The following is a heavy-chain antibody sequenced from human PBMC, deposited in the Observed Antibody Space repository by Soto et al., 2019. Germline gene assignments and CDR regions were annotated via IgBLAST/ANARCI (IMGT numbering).Heavy chain of an antibody. CDR1: GSNFIDYY. J-gene: IGHJ6*02. CDR3: ARDSLFSAARQAYYYYGMDV. CDR2: IDPRNGGT. D-gene: IGHD6-6*01. V-gene: IGHV1-2*02. Sequence: ASVKVSCKASGSNFIDYYIHWVRQAPGQGLEWMGWIDPRNGGTKYAQKFQDRLTLTTDTSTGTAYMELRSLRSDDTAVYYCARDSLFSAARQAYYYYGMDVWGQGTTVTVSS.